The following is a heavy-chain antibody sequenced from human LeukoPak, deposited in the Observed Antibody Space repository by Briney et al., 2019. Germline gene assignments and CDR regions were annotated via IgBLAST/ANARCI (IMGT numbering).Heavy chain of an antibody. CDR2: INSDGSST. CDR3: VRERGQWLVDY. CDR1: GFTFSSYS. Sequence: GGSLRLSCAASGFTFSSYSMNWVRQAPGKGLVWVSRINSDGSSTSYADSVKGRFTISRDNAKNTLYLQMNSLRAEDTAVYYCVRERGQWLVDYWGQGTLVTVSS. D-gene: IGHD6-19*01. J-gene: IGHJ4*02. V-gene: IGHV3-74*01.